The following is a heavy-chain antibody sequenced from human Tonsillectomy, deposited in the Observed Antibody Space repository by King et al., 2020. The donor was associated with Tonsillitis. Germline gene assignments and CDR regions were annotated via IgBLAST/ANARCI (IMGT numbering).Heavy chain of an antibody. Sequence: VQLQESGPGLVKPSETLSLTCTVSGGSISTYYWTWIRQPPGKGLEWIGYIYYTGSTNYNPSLKSRVTISVDTSKNQFSLKLSSVTAADTAVYYCARLYPRIPVMYYFDYWGQGTLVTVSS. J-gene: IGHJ4*02. V-gene: IGHV4-59*08. CDR3: ARLYPRIPVMYYFDY. CDR1: GGSISTYY. CDR2: IYYTGST. D-gene: IGHD2-8*01.